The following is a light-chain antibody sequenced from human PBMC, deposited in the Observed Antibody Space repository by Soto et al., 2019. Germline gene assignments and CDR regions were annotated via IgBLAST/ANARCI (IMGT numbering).Light chain of an antibody. Sequence: EIVLTQSPGTLSLSPGESATLFCRASQSVNSNFLAWYQQRPGQTPRLLIYGASSRAAGIPDRFRGSGSGTDFTLSISRLEPDDFAVYYCQQYGGSPSYTFGQGTRLEIK. J-gene: IGKJ2*01. CDR3: QQYGGSPSYT. V-gene: IGKV3-20*01. CDR2: GAS. CDR1: QSVNSNF.